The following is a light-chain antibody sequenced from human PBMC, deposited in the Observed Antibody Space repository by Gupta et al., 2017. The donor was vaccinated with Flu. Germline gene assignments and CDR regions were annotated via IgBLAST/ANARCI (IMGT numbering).Light chain of an antibody. CDR2: DDN. J-gene: IGLJ2*01. CDR1: SSNIGNNY. Sequence: QFVFTQPPSLSPAPGQKVTISFSGSSSNIGNNYVSWYQQLPGTAPKLLIYDDNKRPSGIPDRFSGSKSGTSATLGITGLQTGDEADYYCATWHSTLDADVVFGGGTKLTVL. V-gene: IGLV1-51*01. CDR3: ATWHSTLDADVV.